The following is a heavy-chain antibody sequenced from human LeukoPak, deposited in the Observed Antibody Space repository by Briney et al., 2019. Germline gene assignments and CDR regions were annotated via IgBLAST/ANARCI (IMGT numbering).Heavy chain of an antibody. V-gene: IGHV1-2*02. D-gene: IGHD6-19*01. CDR1: GYTFTGYN. Sequence: ASVKVSCTASGYTFTGYNNHWVRLAPGQGLEWMGWINPNSGGTNYAQKFQGRVTMTRDTSISTAYMELSRLRSDDTAVDYCATEPDRGAVDAPDYWGEGTLVTVSS. J-gene: IGHJ4*02. CDR3: ATEPDRGAVDAPDY. CDR2: INPNSGGT.